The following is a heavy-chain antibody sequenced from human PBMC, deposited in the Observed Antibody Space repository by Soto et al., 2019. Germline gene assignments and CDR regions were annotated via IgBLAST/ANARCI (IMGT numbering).Heavy chain of an antibody. CDR3: ARGLRFLFRGMDV. J-gene: IGHJ6*02. V-gene: IGHV1-2*04. D-gene: IGHD3-3*01. CDR1: GYTFTSYA. CDR2: INPNSGGT. Sequence: GASVKVSCKASGYTFTSYAMHWVRQAPGQRLEWMGWINPNSGGTNYAQKFQGWVTMTRDTSISTAYMELSRLRSDDTAVYYCARGLRFLFRGMDVWGQGTTVTVSS.